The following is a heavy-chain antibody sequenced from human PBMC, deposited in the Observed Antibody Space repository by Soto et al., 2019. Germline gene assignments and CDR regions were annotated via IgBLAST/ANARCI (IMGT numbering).Heavy chain of an antibody. CDR3: ARREYDFWSGYGGAFDI. D-gene: IGHD3-3*01. J-gene: IGHJ3*02. Sequence: SETLSLTCTVSGGSISSYYWNWIRQSPGKGLEWIGYIYYSGSTKYNPSLKSRVTISLDTSKNQFSLNLSSVTAADTAVYYCARREYDFWSGYGGAFDIWGQGTMVTVSS. CDR1: GGSISSYY. V-gene: IGHV4-59*01. CDR2: IYYSGST.